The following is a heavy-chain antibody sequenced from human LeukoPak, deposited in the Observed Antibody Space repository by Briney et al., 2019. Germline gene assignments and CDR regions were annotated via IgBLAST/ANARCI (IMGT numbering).Heavy chain of an antibody. V-gene: IGHV3-48*04. Sequence: GGSLRLSCAASGFTFSSYSMNWVRQAPGKGLEWVSYISSSSSTIYYADSVKGRFTISRDNAKNSLYLQMNSLRAEDTAVYYCARPTTVTTFDYWGQGTLVTVSS. CDR3: ARPTTVTTFDY. CDR1: GFTFSSYS. J-gene: IGHJ4*02. D-gene: IGHD4-17*01. CDR2: ISSSSSTI.